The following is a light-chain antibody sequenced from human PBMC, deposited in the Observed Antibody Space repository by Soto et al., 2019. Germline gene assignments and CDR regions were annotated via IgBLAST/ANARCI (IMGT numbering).Light chain of an antibody. CDR2: GAS. CDR1: QSVSRSY. J-gene: IGKJ2*01. Sequence: EIVLTQSPGTLSLSPGERATLSCRASQSVSRSYLAWYQQKPGQAPRLLIYGASSRATGIPDRFSGSGSGTDFTLTISRLEAEDFAVYYCQQYDSPYTFGQGTKLEIK. V-gene: IGKV3-20*01. CDR3: QQYDSPYT.